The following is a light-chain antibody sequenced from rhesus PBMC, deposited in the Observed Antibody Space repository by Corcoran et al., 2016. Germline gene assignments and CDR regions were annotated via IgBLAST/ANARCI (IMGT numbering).Light chain of an antibody. J-gene: IGKJ1*01. V-gene: IGKV1-22*01. CDR2: KAS. CDR1: QSISSW. CDR3: LQYNSSPWT. Sequence: DIQMTQSPSSLSASVGDTVTITCRASQSISSWLDWYQKKPGKAPKPLIYKASSLQSGDPTRLSGSGSGTDFTLPNSSLQPEDFATYSCLQYNSSPWTFGQGTKVEI.